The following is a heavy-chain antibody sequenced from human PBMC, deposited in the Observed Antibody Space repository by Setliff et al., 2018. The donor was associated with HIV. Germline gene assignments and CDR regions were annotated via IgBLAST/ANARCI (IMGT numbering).Heavy chain of an antibody. D-gene: IGHD4-4*01. CDR3: AGEQMTTVNYFDY. CDR2: ISGSSRSI. J-gene: IGHJ4*02. Sequence: GGSLRLSCAASGFPFCSYGMNWFRQAPGKGLEWVSYISGSSRSIYHADSVKGRFTVSRDNAKNSLFMQMNNLRVEDAAVYYCAGEQMTTVNYFDYWGRGTLVTVS. V-gene: IGHV3-48*01. CDR1: GFPFCSYG.